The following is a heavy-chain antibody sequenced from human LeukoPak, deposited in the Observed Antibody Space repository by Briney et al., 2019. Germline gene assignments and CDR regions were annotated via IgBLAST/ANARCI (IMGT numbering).Heavy chain of an antibody. CDR3: ASLEWLYTPFDY. J-gene: IGHJ4*02. CDR2: IYYSGST. V-gene: IGHV4-39*01. Sequence: PSETLSLTCTVSGGSISSSSYYWGWIRQPPGKGLEWIGSIYYSGSTYYNPSLKSRVTISVDTSKNQFSLKLSSVTAAATAVYYCASLEWLYTPFDYWGQGTLVTVSS. CDR1: GGSISSSSYY. D-gene: IGHD3-3*01.